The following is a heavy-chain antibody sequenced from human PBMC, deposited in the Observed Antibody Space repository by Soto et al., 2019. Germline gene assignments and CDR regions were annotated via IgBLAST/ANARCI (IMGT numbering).Heavy chain of an antibody. Sequence: VGSLRLSCAASEFTFSNYAMSWVRQAPSKGLEWVSSISGSGGTTYYADSAKGRFTISRDNSRNTLHLQMNSLRVEDTAVYYCAKTLLSTSWYGLHDYVSQGTLVTVSS. CDR2: ISGSGGTT. V-gene: IGHV3-23*01. CDR3: AKTLLSTSWYGLHDY. D-gene: IGHD6-13*01. J-gene: IGHJ4*02. CDR1: EFTFSNYA.